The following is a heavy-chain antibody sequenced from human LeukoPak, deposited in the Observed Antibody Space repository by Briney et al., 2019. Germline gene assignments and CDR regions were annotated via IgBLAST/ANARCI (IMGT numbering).Heavy chain of an antibody. CDR2: ISYSGTT. J-gene: IGHJ6*02. V-gene: IGHV4-39*07. Sequence: SETLSLTCSVSGASISSTSYYWGWIRRPPGKGLEWIGSISYSGTTFYSPSLKSRVTISVDTSKNQFSLQLRSVTAADTAVYYCAREDPQTTVPEGMDVWGQGTTVTVSS. CDR3: AREDPQTTVPEGMDV. CDR1: GASISSTSYY. D-gene: IGHD4-17*01.